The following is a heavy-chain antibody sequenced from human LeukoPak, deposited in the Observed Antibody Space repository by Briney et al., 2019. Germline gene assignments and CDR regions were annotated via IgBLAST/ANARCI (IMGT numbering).Heavy chain of an antibody. Sequence: SETLSLTCAVYGGSFSGYYWSWIRPPPGKGLEWIGELNHSGSTNYNPSLKSRVTISVDTSKNQFSLKLSSVTAADTAVYYCARVKQGTHYDFWSGYYYYFDYWGQGTLVTVSS. CDR1: GGSFSGYY. D-gene: IGHD3-3*01. J-gene: IGHJ4*02. CDR3: ARVKQGTHYDFWSGYYYYFDY. CDR2: LNHSGST. V-gene: IGHV4-34*01.